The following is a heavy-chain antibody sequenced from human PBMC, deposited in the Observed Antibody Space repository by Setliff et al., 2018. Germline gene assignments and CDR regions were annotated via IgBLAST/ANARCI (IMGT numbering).Heavy chain of an antibody. V-gene: IGHV3-7*01. D-gene: IGHD3-10*01. CDR2: IKQDGSEK. CDR3: ARDHVYGSQYYYYYYGMDV. CDR1: GFTFSRYW. Sequence: SLRLSCAASGFTFSRYWMSWVRQAPGKGLEWVANIKQDGSEKYYVDSVKGRFTISRDNAKNSLYLQMNGLRAEDTAVYYCARDHVYGSQYYYYYYGMDVWGQGTTVTVSS. J-gene: IGHJ6*02.